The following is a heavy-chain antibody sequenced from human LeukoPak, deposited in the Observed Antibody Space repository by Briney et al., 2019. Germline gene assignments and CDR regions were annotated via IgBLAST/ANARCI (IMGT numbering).Heavy chain of an antibody. J-gene: IGHJ6*02. Sequence: PSETLSLTCTVSGGSISSGGYYWSWIRQHPGKGLEWIGYIYYSGSTNYNPSLKSRVTISVDTSKNQFSLKLSSVTAADTAVYYCARGPPRGSNYYYYYGMDVWGQGTTVTVSS. V-gene: IGHV4-61*08. CDR1: GGSISSGGYY. CDR3: ARGPPRGSNYYYYYGMDV. CDR2: IYYSGST. D-gene: IGHD3-16*01.